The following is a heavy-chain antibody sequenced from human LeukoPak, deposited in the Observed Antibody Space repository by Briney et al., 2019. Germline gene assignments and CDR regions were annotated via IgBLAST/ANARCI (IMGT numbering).Heavy chain of an antibody. CDR2: VDPEGGET. CDR3: AIEYYYDSSGYYQY. J-gene: IGHJ4*02. Sequence: ASVKVSCKVSGYTFTVYYMHWVQQAPGKGLEWMGLVDPEGGETIYAEKFQGRVTITADTSTDTAYMELSSLRSEDTAVYYCAIEYYYDSSGYYQYWGQGTLVTVSS. V-gene: IGHV1-69-2*01. D-gene: IGHD3-22*01. CDR1: GYTFTVYY.